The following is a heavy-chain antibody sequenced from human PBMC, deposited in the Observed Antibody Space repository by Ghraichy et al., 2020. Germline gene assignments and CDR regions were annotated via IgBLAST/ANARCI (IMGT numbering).Heavy chain of an antibody. CDR3: ARGGISGATFSYYYLYMDV. V-gene: IGHV3-48*03. CDR1: GFTFRRYE. CDR2: ISGSGGAK. Sequence: LSLTCAASGFTFRRYEMNWVRQAPGKGLEWVSYISGSGGAKYYADSVKGRFTTSRDNAKNSMYLQMNNLRAEDTAVYYCARGGISGATFSYYYLYMDVWGGGTTVTVSS. D-gene: IGHD1-7*01. J-gene: IGHJ6*03.